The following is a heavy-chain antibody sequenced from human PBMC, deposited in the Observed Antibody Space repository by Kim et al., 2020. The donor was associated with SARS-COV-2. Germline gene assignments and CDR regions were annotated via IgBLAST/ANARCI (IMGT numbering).Heavy chain of an antibody. J-gene: IGHJ6*02. CDR2: IWYDGSNK. Sequence: GGSLRLSCAASGFTFSSYGMHWVRQAPGKGLEWVAVIWYDGSNKYYADSVKGRFTISRDNSKNTLYLQMNSLRAEDTAVYYCARDLDKSPHYYYGMDVWGQGTTVTVSS. CDR1: GFTFSSYG. D-gene: IGHD3-3*01. V-gene: IGHV3-33*01. CDR3: ARDLDKSPHYYYGMDV.